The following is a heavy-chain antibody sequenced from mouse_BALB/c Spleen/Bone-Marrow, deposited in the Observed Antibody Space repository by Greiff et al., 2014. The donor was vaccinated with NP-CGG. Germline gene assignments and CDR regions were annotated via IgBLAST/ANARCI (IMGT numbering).Heavy chain of an antibody. J-gene: IGHJ4*01. Sequence: EVHLVESGGGLVQLGGSLKLSCAASGFTFSSYGMSWVRQTPDKRLELVATINSNGGSTYYPDSVKGRFTISRDNAKNTLYLQMSSLKSEDTAMYYCAREDYYYAMDYWGQGTSVTVSS. CDR1: GFTFSSYG. V-gene: IGHV5-6-3*01. CDR2: INSNGGST. CDR3: AREDYYYAMDY.